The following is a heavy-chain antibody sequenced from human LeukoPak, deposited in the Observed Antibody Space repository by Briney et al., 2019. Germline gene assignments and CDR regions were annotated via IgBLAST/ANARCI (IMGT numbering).Heavy chain of an antibody. CDR2: IYYSGST. D-gene: IGHD1/OR15-1a*01. Sequence: SETLSLTCTVSGGSISSYYWSWIRQPPGKGLEWIGYIYYSGSTNYNPSLKSRVTISVDTSKNQFSLKLSSVTAADTAVYYCARGRYNWNTYYYYYYMDVWGKGATVTVSS. V-gene: IGHV4-59*01. J-gene: IGHJ6*03. CDR1: GGSISSYY. CDR3: ARGRYNWNTYYYYYYMDV.